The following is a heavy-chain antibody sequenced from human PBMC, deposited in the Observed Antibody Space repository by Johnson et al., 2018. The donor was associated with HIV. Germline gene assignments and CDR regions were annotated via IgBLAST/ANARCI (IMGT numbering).Heavy chain of an antibody. CDR2: INWTGGST. CDR3: AGGACSGGCFDM. CDR1: GFTFDDYG. V-gene: IGHV3-20*04. J-gene: IGHJ3*02. Sequence: VQPVESGGGVVQPGRSLRLSCAASGFTFDDYGLSWVRQAPGKGLEWVSGINWTGGSTGYADSVKGRFTISRDNAKNSLYLQMNSLSVEDTALYYCAGGACSGGCFDMWGQGTMVTVSS. D-gene: IGHD2-15*01.